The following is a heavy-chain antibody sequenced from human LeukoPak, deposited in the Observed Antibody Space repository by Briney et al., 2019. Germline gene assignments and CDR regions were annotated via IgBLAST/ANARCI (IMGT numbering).Heavy chain of an antibody. CDR1: GGSISSYY. Sequence: SETLSLTCTVSGGSISSYYWSWIRQPPGKRLEWIGHIYYSGSTNYNPSLKSRVTISVDTSKNQLSLKLSSVTAADTAVYYCARDLRSSGWYVFDHWGRGTLVTVSS. CDR2: IYYSGST. V-gene: IGHV4-59*12. D-gene: IGHD6-19*01. J-gene: IGHJ4*02. CDR3: ARDLRSSGWYVFDH.